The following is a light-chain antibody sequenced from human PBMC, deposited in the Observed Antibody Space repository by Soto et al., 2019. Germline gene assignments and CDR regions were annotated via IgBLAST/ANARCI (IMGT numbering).Light chain of an antibody. J-gene: IGLJ2*01. Sequence: QAVVTQPASVSGSPGQSITISCTGTRSDIGAYNFVSWYQQHPGEVPKLILYDVNVRPSGVSNRFSGSKSGNTASLTISGLQAEDEADYYCTSWTTSTTMIFGGGTKLT. CDR1: RSDIGAYNF. V-gene: IGLV2-14*03. CDR3: TSWTTSTTMI. CDR2: DVN.